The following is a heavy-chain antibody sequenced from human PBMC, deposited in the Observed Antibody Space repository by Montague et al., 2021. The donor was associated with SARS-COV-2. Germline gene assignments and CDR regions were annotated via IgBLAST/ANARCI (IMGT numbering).Heavy chain of an antibody. CDR3: ARDYGDYSYYYGLDV. V-gene: IGHV4-61*02. CDR2: IYSSGST. Sequence: TLSLTCTVSGGSIRSGSYYWSWIRQPAGKGLEWIGRIYSSGSTNYNPSLKSRVTMSVDTSKNQFSLKVSSVTAADTAVYYCARDYGDYSYYYGLDVWGQGTTDTVSS. D-gene: IGHD4-17*01. CDR1: GGSIRSGSYY. J-gene: IGHJ6*02.